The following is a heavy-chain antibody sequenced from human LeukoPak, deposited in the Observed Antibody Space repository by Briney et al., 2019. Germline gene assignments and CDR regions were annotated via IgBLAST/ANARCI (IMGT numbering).Heavy chain of an antibody. Sequence: SETLSLTCTVSGGSISSYYWSWIRQPAGKGLEWIGRIYTSGSTNYNPSLKSRVTISVDKSKNQFSLELSSVTAADTAVYYCARDSPGPTDYGDYVPWGQGTLVTVSS. CDR2: IYTSGST. V-gene: IGHV4-4*07. CDR3: ARDSPGPTDYGDYVP. J-gene: IGHJ5*02. D-gene: IGHD4-17*01. CDR1: GGSISSYY.